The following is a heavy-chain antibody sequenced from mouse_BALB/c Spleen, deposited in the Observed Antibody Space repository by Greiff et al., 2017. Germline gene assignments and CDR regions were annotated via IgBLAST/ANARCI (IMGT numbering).Heavy chain of an antibody. CDR3: ARGYGNPPWFAY. V-gene: IGHV3-6*02. CDR1: GYSITSGYY. J-gene: IGHJ3*01. Sequence: EVKLVESGPGLVKPSQSLSLTCSVTGYSITSGYYWNWIRQFPGNKLEWMGYISYDGSNNYNPSLKNRISITRDTSKNQFFLKLNSVTTEDTATYYCARGYGNPPWFAYWGQGTLVTVSA. D-gene: IGHD2-10*02. CDR2: ISYDGSN.